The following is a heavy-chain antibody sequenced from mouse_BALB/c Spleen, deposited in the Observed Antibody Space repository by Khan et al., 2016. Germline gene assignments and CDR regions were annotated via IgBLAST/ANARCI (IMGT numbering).Heavy chain of an antibody. Sequence: EVQLVESGGGLVQPGGSLKLSCAASGFDFRRYWMSWVRQAPGKGLEWIGEINTDSRTLNYTPSLKDKFTISRDNAKNTLYLQRSNVRSEDTALYYCARAGYYGYLAYWGQGTLVSVSA. D-gene: IGHD1-1*01. CDR1: GFDFRRYW. CDR3: ARAGYYGYLAY. J-gene: IGHJ3*01. CDR2: INTDSRTL. V-gene: IGHV4-1*02.